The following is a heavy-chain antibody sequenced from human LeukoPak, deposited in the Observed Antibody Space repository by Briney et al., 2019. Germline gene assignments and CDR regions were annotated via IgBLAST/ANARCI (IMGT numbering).Heavy chain of an antibody. CDR1: GFTFSSYA. CDR3: GRDRRTTTTYDY. CDR2: ISSSSSYI. J-gene: IGHJ4*02. V-gene: IGHV3-21*01. Sequence: PGGSLKLSCAASGFTFSSYAMSWVGQGPGKGLEWISSISSSSSYIYYADSVKGRFTISRDNAKNSLYLQMNSLRAEDTAVYYCGRDRRTTTTYDYRGQESLVTVSS. D-gene: IGHD1-1*01.